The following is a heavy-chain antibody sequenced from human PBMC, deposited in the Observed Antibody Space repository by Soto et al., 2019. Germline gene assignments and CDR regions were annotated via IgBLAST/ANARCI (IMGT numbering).Heavy chain of an antibody. Sequence: QETLVESGGGVVQPGTSVRLSCAASDLTFSRSAMHWVRQAPGKGLAWVAVISEDGTYEYYADSGKGRFTISRENFKNTLYLQMNRLRGEDTAMYYCATGYTMWRGPEDYWGQGTLVTVSS. J-gene: IGHJ4*02. CDR2: ISEDGTYE. CDR3: ATGYTMWRGPEDY. V-gene: IGHV3-30-3*01. D-gene: IGHD2-2*02. CDR1: DLTFSRSA.